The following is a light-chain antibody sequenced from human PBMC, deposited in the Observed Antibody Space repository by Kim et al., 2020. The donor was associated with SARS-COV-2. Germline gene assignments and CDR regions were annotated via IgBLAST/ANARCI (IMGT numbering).Light chain of an antibody. CDR1: NIGSKS. V-gene: IGLV3-21*04. CDR3: QVWDRSSDHVV. Sequence: YELTQPPSVSVAPGKTARITCGGNNIGSKSVHWYQQKPGQAPVLVIYYDSDRPSGIPERFSGSNSGNTATLTISRVEAGDEADYYCQVWDRSSDHVVFG. J-gene: IGLJ2*01. CDR2: YDS.